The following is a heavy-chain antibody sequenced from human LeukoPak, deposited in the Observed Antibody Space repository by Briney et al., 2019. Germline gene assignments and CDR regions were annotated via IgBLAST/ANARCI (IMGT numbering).Heavy chain of an antibody. J-gene: IGHJ6*03. Sequence: ASVKVSCKASGYTFTSYDINWVRQATGQGLEWMGWMNPNSGNTGYAQKFQGRVTMTRNTSISTAYMELSSLRSEDTAVYYCARGRRFLEWFRPRYYYYMDVWGKGTTVTVSS. CDR2: MNPNSGNT. D-gene: IGHD3-3*01. CDR3: ARGRRFLEWFRPRYYYYMDV. V-gene: IGHV1-8*01. CDR1: GYTFTSYD.